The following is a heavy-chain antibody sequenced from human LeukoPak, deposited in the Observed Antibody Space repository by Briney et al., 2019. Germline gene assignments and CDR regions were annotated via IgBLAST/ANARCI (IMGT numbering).Heavy chain of an antibody. CDR2: INPNSGGT. CDR1: GYTFTGYY. Sequence: ASVKVSCKASGYTFTGYYMHWVRQAPGQGLEWMGWINPNSGGTNYAQKFQGRVTMTRDTSISTAYMELSRLRSDDTAAYYCARSRARTIVVVPTSDYWGQGTLVTVSS. D-gene: IGHD2-2*01. V-gene: IGHV1-2*02. CDR3: ARSRARTIVVVPTSDY. J-gene: IGHJ4*02.